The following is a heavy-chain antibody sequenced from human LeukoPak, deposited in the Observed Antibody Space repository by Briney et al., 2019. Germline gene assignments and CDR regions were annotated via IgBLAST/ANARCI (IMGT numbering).Heavy chain of an antibody. Sequence: GGSLRLSCAASGFTFSDHYMDCVRQAPGKGLEWVGRSRNKANSYTTEYAASVKGRFTISRDDSKNSLFLQMNSLKIEDTALYYCTRISMRGTYPFDYWGQGALVTVSS. J-gene: IGHJ4*02. V-gene: IGHV3-72*01. CDR2: SRNKANSYTT. CDR3: TRISMRGTYPFDY. CDR1: GFTFSDHY. D-gene: IGHD3-16*01.